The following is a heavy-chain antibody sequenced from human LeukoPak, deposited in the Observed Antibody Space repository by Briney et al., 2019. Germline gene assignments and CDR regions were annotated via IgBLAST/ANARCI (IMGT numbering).Heavy chain of an antibody. V-gene: IGHV4-59*08. CDR1: GGSISSYY. J-gene: IGHJ6*02. Sequence: SETLSLTCRVSGGSISSYYWSWIRQPPGKGLEWIGYIYYSGSTNYNPSLKSRVTISVDTSKNQFSLKLSSVTAADTAVYYCARLQRVVGATTTHYYYGMDVWGQGTTVTVSS. CDR2: IYYSGST. CDR3: ARLQRVVGATTTHYYYGMDV. D-gene: IGHD1-26*01.